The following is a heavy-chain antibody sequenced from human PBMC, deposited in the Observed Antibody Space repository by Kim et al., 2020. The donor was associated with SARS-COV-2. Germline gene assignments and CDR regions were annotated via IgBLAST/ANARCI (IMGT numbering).Heavy chain of an antibody. Sequence: GGSLRLSCAASGFTFSSYAMHWVRQAPGKGLEWVAVISYDGSNKYYADSVKGRFTISRDNSKNTLYLQMNSLRAEDTAVYYCARSSEYDILTGYRGDYYYGMDVWGQGTTVTVSS. J-gene: IGHJ6*02. CDR2: ISYDGSNK. V-gene: IGHV3-30-3*01. CDR3: ARSSEYDILTGYRGDYYYGMDV. D-gene: IGHD3-9*01. CDR1: GFTFSSYA.